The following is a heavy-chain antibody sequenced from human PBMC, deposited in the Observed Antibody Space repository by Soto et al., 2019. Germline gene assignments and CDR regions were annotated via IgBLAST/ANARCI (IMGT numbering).Heavy chain of an antibody. CDR3: ARESESTGYSWYNWFDP. J-gene: IGHJ5*02. Sequence: QVQLVQSGAEVKKPGASVKVSCKASGYTFTSYDINWVRQATGQGLEWMGWMNPNSGNTGYAQKFQGRVTMTRNTSISTAYMELSSLRSEDTAVYYCARESESTGYSWYNWFDPWGQGTLVTVSS. D-gene: IGHD3-9*01. CDR2: MNPNSGNT. CDR1: GYTFTSYD. V-gene: IGHV1-8*01.